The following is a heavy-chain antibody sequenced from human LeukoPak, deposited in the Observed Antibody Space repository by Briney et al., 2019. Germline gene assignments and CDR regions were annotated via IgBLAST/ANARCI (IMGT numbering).Heavy chain of an antibody. CDR2: IYYSGST. Sequence: SETLSLTCTVSGGSISSSSYYWGWIRQPPGKGLEWFGSIYYSGSTYYNPSLKSRVTISVDTSKNQFSLKLSSVTAADTAIYYCARQGGYCSSTSCFPNYYYFYYYMDVWGKGTTVVVSS. CDR3: ARQGGYCSSTSCFPNYYYFYYYMDV. CDR1: GGSISSSSYY. J-gene: IGHJ6*03. V-gene: IGHV4-39*01. D-gene: IGHD2-2*03.